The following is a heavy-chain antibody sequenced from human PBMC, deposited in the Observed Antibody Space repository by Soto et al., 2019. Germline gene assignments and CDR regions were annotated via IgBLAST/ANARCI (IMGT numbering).Heavy chain of an antibody. D-gene: IGHD4-17*01. CDR2: ISSSSSYT. Sequence: QVQLVESGGGLVKPGGSLRLSCAASGFTFSDYYMSWIRQAPGKGLEWVSYISSSSSYTNYADSVKGRFTISRDNAKNSLYLQMNSLRAEDTAVYYWASMGKTTVTNKDYWGQGTLVTVSS. CDR1: GFTFSDYY. J-gene: IGHJ4*02. CDR3: ASMGKTTVTNKDY. V-gene: IGHV3-11*05.